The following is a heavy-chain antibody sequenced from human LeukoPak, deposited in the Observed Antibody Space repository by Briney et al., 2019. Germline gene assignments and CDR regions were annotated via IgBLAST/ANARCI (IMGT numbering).Heavy chain of an antibody. CDR2: ISDRGTTK. V-gene: IGHV3-48*03. J-gene: IGHJ5*02. CDR1: GFTFSSYE. CDR3: VRDHSGWSLDP. D-gene: IGHD6-19*01. Sequence: GGSLRLSCAASGFTFSSYEMNWVRQAPGKGLEWVSYISDRGTTKYYADSVKGRVTISRDNAKKSLYLQMNSLRAEDTAVYYCVRDHSGWSLDPWGQGTLVTVSS.